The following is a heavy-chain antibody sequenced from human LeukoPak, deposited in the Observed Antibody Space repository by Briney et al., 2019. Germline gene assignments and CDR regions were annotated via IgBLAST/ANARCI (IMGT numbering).Heavy chain of an antibody. V-gene: IGHV5-51*01. J-gene: IGHJ3*02. CDR3: ARPSYYYDSSGYYSDAFDI. CDR2: IYPGESDT. CDR1: GSRFTSYW. D-gene: IGHD3-22*01. Sequence: GGSLQISCQGSGSRFTSYWIGWVRQMPGKGLEWMGIIYPGESDTRYSPSFQGQVTISADKSISTAYLQWSSLKASDTAMYYCARPSYYYDSSGYYSDAFDIWGQGTMVTVSS.